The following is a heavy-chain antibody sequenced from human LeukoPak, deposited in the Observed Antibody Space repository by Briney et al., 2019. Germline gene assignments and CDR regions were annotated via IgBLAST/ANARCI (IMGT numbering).Heavy chain of an antibody. J-gene: IGHJ5*02. CDR3: ARGGDYDGYRFDP. CDR2: IYYSGST. D-gene: IGHD4-17*01. Sequence: KPSETLSLTCTVSGGSISSSSYYWGWIRQPPGKGLEWIGSIYYSGSTYYNPSLKSRVTISVDTSKNQFSLKLSSVTAADTAVYYCARGGDYDGYRFDPWGQGTLVTVSS. CDR1: GGSISSSSYY. V-gene: IGHV4-39*07.